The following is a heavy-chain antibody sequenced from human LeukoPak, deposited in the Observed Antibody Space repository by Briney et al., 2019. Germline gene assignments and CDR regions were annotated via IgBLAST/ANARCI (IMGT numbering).Heavy chain of an antibody. CDR3: ARDYYDSSGYFDY. Sequence: PGGSLRLSCAASGFTFSNYGMHWVRQAPGKGLEWVAVIWYDGSNKYYGDSVKGRFTISRDNSKNTLYLQMNSLRAEDTAVYYCARDYYDSSGYFDYWGQGTLVTVSS. CDR1: GFTFSNYG. D-gene: IGHD3-22*01. CDR2: IWYDGSNK. V-gene: IGHV3-33*01. J-gene: IGHJ4*02.